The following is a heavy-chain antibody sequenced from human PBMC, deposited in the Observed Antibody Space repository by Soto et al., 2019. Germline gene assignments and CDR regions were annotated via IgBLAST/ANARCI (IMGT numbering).Heavy chain of an antibody. Sequence: QVQLVQSGAEVKKPGASVKVSCKASGYTFTSYGISWVRQAPGQGLEWMGWISAYNGNTNYAQKLQGRVTMTTDTSTSTAYMELRSPRSDDTAVYYCARDRGYCSGGSCWTHFDYWGQGTLVTVSS. D-gene: IGHD2-15*01. J-gene: IGHJ4*02. CDR1: GYTFTSYG. V-gene: IGHV1-18*01. CDR2: ISAYNGNT. CDR3: ARDRGYCSGGSCWTHFDY.